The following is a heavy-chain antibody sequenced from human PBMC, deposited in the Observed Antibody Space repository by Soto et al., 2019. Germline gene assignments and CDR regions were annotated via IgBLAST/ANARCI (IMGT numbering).Heavy chain of an antibody. CDR2: IKSKTDGGTT. D-gene: IGHD3-3*01. CDR1: GFAFSNAW. Sequence: SLRLSCAASGFAFSNAWRNWVRQAPGKGLEWVGRIKSKTDGGTTDYAAPVKGRFTISRDDSKNTLYLQMNSLKTEDTAVYYCTTDPYYDFWSGYYPIFDYWGQGTLVTVSS. J-gene: IGHJ4*02. CDR3: TTDPYYDFWSGYYPIFDY. V-gene: IGHV3-15*07.